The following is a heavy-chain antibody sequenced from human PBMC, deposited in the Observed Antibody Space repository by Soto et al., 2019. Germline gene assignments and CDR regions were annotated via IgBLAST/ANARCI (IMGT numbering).Heavy chain of an antibody. CDR2: IYSDDTGGTT. CDR1: GFTASSSQ. J-gene: IGHJ4*02. Sequence: GGSLRLSCVASGFTASSSQMSWVRQAPGKGLEWVSIIYSDDTGGTTYYADSVKGRFTISRDNSKNTLYLQMTSLRAEDTAVYYCTRDRNYFDYWGQGTLVTVSS. V-gene: IGHV3-53*01. CDR3: TRDRNYFDY.